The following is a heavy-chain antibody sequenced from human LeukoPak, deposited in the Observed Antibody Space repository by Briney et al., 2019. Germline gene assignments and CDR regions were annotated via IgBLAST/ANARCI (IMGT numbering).Heavy chain of an antibody. CDR3: ARDGGSRTADR. D-gene: IGHD2-2*01. CDR2: INRDGSAN. J-gene: IGHJ5*02. CDR1: GFTFSNHW. V-gene: IGHV3-7*01. Sequence: AGSLRLSCAASGFTFSNHWMTWVRQAPGKGLEWVANINRDGSANYYVDSVKGRFTTSRDNAKNSLYPQMNSLRAEDTAVDYCARDGGSRTADRWGQGTLVTVSS.